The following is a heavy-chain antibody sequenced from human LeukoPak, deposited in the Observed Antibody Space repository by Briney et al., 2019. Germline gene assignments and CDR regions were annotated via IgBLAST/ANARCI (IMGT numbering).Heavy chain of an antibody. J-gene: IGHJ4*02. Sequence: GGSLRLSCAASGFTFSSYIMNWVRQAPGKGLDWVSNISSSSSTIYYADSVKGRFTISRDNAKNSLYLQMNSLRAEDTAVYYCARLRYDFVWGSYDYWGQGTLVTVSS. D-gene: IGHD3-16*01. V-gene: IGHV3-48*01. CDR3: ARLRYDFVWGSYDY. CDR2: ISSSSSTI. CDR1: GFTFSSYI.